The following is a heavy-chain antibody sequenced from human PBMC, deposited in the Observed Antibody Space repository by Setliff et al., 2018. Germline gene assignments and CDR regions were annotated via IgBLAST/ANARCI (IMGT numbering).Heavy chain of an antibody. CDR2: IYHSGSS. CDR1: GGSFSNYY. D-gene: IGHD2-2*01. Sequence: TCTVYGGSFSNYYWGWIRQSPGKGLEWIGSIYHSGSSYYNPSLRSRVTISVDTSKRQFSLILRSVTAADTAVYYCARGRMRGSCSGPSCTYDPFDIWGQGALVTVSS. V-gene: IGHV4-34*01. CDR3: ARGRMRGSCSGPSCTYDPFDI. J-gene: IGHJ4*02.